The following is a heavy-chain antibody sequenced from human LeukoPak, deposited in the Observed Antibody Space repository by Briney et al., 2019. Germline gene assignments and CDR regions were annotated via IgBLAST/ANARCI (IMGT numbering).Heavy chain of an antibody. CDR1: GGSFSGYY. D-gene: IGHD6-19*01. Sequence: SETLSLTCAVYGGSFSGYYWSWIRQPPGKGLEWIGEINHSGSTNYNPSLKSRVTISVDTSKNQFSLKLSSVTAADTAVYYCARHGGRQWLVRRYFDYWGQGTLDTVSS. V-gene: IGHV4-34*01. J-gene: IGHJ4*02. CDR3: ARHGGRQWLVRRYFDY. CDR2: INHSGST.